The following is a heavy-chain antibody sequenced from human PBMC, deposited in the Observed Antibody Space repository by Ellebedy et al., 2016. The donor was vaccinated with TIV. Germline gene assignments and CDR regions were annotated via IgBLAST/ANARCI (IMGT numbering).Heavy chain of an antibody. CDR3: ARDGVTTDYYYYYMDV. CDR1: GGSFSGYY. D-gene: IGHD4-11*01. Sequence: LSLXXAVYGGSFSGYYWSWVRQPPGKGLEWVAVIWYDGSNKYYADSVKGRFTISRDNSKNTLYLQMNSLRAEDTAVYYCARDGVTTDYYYYYMDVWGKGTTVTVSS. J-gene: IGHJ6*03. V-gene: IGHV3-33*08. CDR2: IWYDGSNK.